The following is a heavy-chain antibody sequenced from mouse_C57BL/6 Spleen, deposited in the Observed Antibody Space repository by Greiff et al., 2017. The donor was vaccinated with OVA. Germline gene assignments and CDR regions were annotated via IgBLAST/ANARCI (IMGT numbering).Heavy chain of an antibody. CDR2: IDPSDSYT. CDR1: GYTFTSYW. D-gene: IGHD2-5*01. Sequence: QVQLQQPGAELVMPGASVKLSCKASGYTFTSYWMHWVKQRPGQGLEWIGEIDPSDSYTNYNQKFKGKSTLTVDKSSSTADMQLSSLTSEDSAVYYCARGDSNYPIFAYWGQGTLVTVSA. V-gene: IGHV1-69*01. J-gene: IGHJ3*01. CDR3: ARGDSNYPIFAY.